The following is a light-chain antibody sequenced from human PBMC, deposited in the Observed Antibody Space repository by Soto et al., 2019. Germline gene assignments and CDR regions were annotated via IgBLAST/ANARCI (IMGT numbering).Light chain of an antibody. J-gene: IGKJ2*01. Sequence: EIVLTQSPGTLSLSPGERATLSCRASQNIRRNQLAWYQHKPGQAPRLLINAASSRATGIPDRFSGSVSGTDFTLTISRLEPEDFAVYYCQQYGDSTYTFGQGTELEIK. CDR1: QNIRRNQ. V-gene: IGKV3-20*01. CDR3: QQYGDSTYT. CDR2: AAS.